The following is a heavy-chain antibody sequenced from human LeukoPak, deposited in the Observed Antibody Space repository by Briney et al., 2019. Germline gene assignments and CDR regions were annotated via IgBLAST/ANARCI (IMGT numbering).Heavy chain of an antibody. CDR3: ARDFPIAVAGTFGY. Sequence: SETLSLTCTVYGYSICRGYYWGWIRQPPGKGLGWIGSIYHSGSTYYNPSLKSRVTISVDTSKNQFSLKLSSVTAADTAVYSCARDFPIAVAGTFGYWGQGTLVTVSS. D-gene: IGHD6-19*01. V-gene: IGHV4-38-2*02. CDR1: GYSICRGYY. J-gene: IGHJ4*02. CDR2: IYHSGST.